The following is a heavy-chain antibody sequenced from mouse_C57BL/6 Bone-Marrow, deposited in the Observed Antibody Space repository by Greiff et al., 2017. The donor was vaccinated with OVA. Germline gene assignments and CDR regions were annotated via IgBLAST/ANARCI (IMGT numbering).Heavy chain of an antibody. D-gene: IGHD4-1*01. CDR1: GFTFSDYY. Sequence: EVQVVESEGGLVQPGSSMKLSCTASGFTFSDYYMAWVRQVPEKGLEWVANINYDGSSTYYLDSLKSRFIISRDNAKNILYLQMSSLKSEDTATYYCAREVLTGFDYWGQGTTLTVSS. V-gene: IGHV5-16*01. CDR2: INYDGSST. CDR3: AREVLTGFDY. J-gene: IGHJ2*01.